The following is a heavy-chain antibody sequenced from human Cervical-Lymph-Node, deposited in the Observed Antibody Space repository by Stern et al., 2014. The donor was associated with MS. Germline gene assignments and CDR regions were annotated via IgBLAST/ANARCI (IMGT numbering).Heavy chain of an antibody. CDR3: GRGQQSFDP. J-gene: IGHJ5*02. Sequence: QVQLMQSGAEVKKPGASVKVSCKASGYTFTSYAIHWGRQAPGQRLEWMGRINTANGDTYYSEKFQGRVTFTRDTSANTAYMELFSLTSEDTTVYYCGRGQQSFDPWGQGTLVTV. V-gene: IGHV1-3*04. CDR1: GYTFTSYA. CDR2: INTANGDT. D-gene: IGHD6-13*01.